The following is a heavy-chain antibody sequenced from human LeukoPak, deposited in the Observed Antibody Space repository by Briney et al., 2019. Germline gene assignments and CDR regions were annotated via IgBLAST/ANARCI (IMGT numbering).Heavy chain of an antibody. CDR2: IGTAGDT. D-gene: IGHD1-14*01. Sequence: PGGSVRLSCAASGFTFSSYDMHWVRQATGKGLEWVSAIGTAGDTYHPGSVKGRFTISRENAKNSLYLQMNSLRAGDTAVYYCARGAAANHAFDIWGQGTMVTVSS. V-gene: IGHV3-13*01. J-gene: IGHJ3*02. CDR1: GFTFSSYD. CDR3: ARGAAANHAFDI.